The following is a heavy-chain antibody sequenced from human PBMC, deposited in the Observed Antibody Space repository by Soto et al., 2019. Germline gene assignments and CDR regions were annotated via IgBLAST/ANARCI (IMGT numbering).Heavy chain of an antibody. Sequence: QVQLVQSGAEVKKPGSSVKISCKASGGTVSSNTINWVRQAAGQGLERMGGIIPIFGTANYAQKCQGRVTLTADKSTNTEYMELSRLTSEDTAVYYCASKAACGGDCYAFDSWGQGTVVTVSS. CDR1: GGTVSSNT. D-gene: IGHD2-21*02. J-gene: IGHJ4*02. CDR3: ASKAACGGDCYAFDS. CDR2: IIPIFGTA. V-gene: IGHV1-69*06.